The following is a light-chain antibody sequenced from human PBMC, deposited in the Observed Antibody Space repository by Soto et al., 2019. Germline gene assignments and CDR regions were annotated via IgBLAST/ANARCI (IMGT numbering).Light chain of an antibody. CDR2: EDH. Sequence: NFMLTQPHSVSESPGKTVTISCTRSSGSIASNYVQWYQQRPGSSPTTVIYEDHQRPSGVHDRFSGSIDSSSNSASLTISGLKTEDEAVYYCQSYDSSNRGVFGGGTKRTVL. CDR3: QSYDSSNRGV. J-gene: IGLJ3*02. CDR1: SGSIASNY. V-gene: IGLV6-57*01.